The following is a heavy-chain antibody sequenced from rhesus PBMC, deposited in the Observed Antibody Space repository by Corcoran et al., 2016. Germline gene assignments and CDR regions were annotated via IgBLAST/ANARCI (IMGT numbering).Heavy chain of an antibody. V-gene: IGHV3S5*01. J-gene: IGHJ6*01. CDR1: GFPFSSYG. CDR2: IRNGGGST. CDR3: AKGDGLDS. Sequence: EVQLVESGGGLGQPGGSLRLSCAASGFPFSSYGMSWVRQAPGKGLEWVSYIRNGGGSTYYEDSVKGRFTISRDNSKNTLSLQMNSLRAEDTAVYYCAKGDGLDSWGQGVVVTVSS.